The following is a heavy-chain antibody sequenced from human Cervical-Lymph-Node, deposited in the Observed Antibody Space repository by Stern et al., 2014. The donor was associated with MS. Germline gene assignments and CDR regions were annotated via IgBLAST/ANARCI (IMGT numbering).Heavy chain of an antibody. CDR3: ARARSSYDSSTHFDY. CDR2: SIPMFGTA. J-gene: IGHJ4*02. Sequence: QVQLVQSGAEVKKPWSSVRVSCKASGDTFSIYNFSWVRQAPGQGLEWMGRSIPMFGTANYAQKFLGRVTIIADESTSTTYLELSALRSEDTAVYYCARARSSYDSSTHFDYWGQGTQVTVSS. D-gene: IGHD3-22*01. V-gene: IGHV1-69*01. CDR1: GDTFSIYN.